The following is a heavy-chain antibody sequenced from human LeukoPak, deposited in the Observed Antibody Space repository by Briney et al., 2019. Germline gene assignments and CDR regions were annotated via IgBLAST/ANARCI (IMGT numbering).Heavy chain of an antibody. D-gene: IGHD3-22*01. Sequence: GGSLRLSCAASGFTFSSYSMNWVRQAPGKGLEWVSYISSSSSTIYYADSVKGRFTISRDNAKNSLYLQMNSLRAEDTAVYYCAREHAYYYDRSGTALTAEIKYYSDYWGQGTLVTVSS. J-gene: IGHJ4*02. CDR2: ISSSSSTI. CDR1: GFTFSSYS. CDR3: AREHAYYYDRSGTALTAEIKYYSDY. V-gene: IGHV3-48*04.